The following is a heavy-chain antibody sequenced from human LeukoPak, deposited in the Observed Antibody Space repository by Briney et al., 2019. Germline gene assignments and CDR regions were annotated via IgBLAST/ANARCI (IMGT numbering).Heavy chain of an antibody. CDR2: IYYSGST. V-gene: IGHV4-59*05. J-gene: IGHJ3*02. D-gene: IGHD6-19*01. CDR1: GGSISSYY. CDR3: ARLGYSSGGSDDAFDI. Sequence: SETLSLTCTVSGGSISSYYWSWIRQPPGKGLEWIGSIYYSGSTYYNPSLKSRVTISVDTSKNQFSLKLSSVTAADTAVYYCARLGYSSGGSDDAFDIWGQGTMVTVSS.